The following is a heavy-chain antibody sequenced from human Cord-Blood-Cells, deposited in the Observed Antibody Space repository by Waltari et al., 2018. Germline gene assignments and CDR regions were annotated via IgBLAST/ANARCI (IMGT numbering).Heavy chain of an antibody. CDR1: GYTFTSYD. CDR3: ARGGYCSSTSCSWFDP. CDR2: MNPNSGNT. Sequence: QVQLVQSGAEVKKPGASVKVSCKASGYTFTSYDINWVRPAPGQGLEWMGWMNPNSGNTGYAQKFQGRVTMTRNTSISTAYMELSSLRSEDTAVYYCARGGYCSSTSCSWFDPWGQGTLVTVSS. V-gene: IGHV1-8*01. D-gene: IGHD2-2*01. J-gene: IGHJ5*02.